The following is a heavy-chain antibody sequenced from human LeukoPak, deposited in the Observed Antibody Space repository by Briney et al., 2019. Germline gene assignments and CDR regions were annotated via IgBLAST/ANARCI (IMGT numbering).Heavy chain of an antibody. V-gene: IGHV3-11*05. CDR1: GLTCGDYY. Sequence: GGSLTLSCAASGLTCGDYYRSWIRQAPGKGLEWVSYISSSSSYTNYADSVKGRFTISRDNAKNSLYLQMNSLRAEDTAVYYCARVTSSGWYLVYWGQGNLVTVSS. CDR2: ISSSSSYT. D-gene: IGHD6-19*01. CDR3: ARVTSSGWYLVY. J-gene: IGHJ4*02.